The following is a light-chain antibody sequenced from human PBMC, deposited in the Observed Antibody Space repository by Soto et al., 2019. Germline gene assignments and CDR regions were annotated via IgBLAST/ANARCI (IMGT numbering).Light chain of an antibody. V-gene: IGKV3-20*01. CDR2: GAS. CDR3: QQYGSSLST. Sequence: EIVLTQSPGTLSFSPGERATLSCRASQSVSSSYLAWYQQKPGQAPRLLIYGASSRATGIPDRFSGSGSGTDFTLTISRLEPEDFAVYYCQQYGSSLSTFGGGTKVDIK. J-gene: IGKJ4*01. CDR1: QSVSSSY.